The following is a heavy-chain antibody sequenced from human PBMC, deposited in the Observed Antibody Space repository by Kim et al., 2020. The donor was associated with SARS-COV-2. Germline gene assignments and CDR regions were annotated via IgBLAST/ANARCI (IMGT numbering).Heavy chain of an antibody. Sequence: SETLSLTCAVSGGSISSSNWWCWGSQPPGKRVEWFRQNYHSGDTTYNTSLQSRFTVSIDKSTNQLSLKMSSVTTADTAVFFCASHEVIIGGVIW. CDR3: ASHEVIIGGVI. CDR2: NYHSGDT. J-gene: IGHJ3*02. D-gene: IGHD3-16*01. V-gene: IGHV4-4*02. CDR1: GGSISSSNW.